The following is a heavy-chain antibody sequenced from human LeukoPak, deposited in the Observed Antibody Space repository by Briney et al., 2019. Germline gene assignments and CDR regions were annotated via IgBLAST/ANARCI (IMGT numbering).Heavy chain of an antibody. CDR1: GFTFSTYE. Sequence: GGSLRLSCAASGFTFSTYEMNWVRQAPGKGLEWVSYISSSGSTIYCADSVKGRFTISRDNANNSLYLQMNSLRVDDTAVYFCARTGRAAVAGTFDDWGQGTLVTVSS. CDR2: ISSSGSTI. CDR3: ARTGRAAVAGTFDD. D-gene: IGHD6-19*01. V-gene: IGHV3-48*03. J-gene: IGHJ4*02.